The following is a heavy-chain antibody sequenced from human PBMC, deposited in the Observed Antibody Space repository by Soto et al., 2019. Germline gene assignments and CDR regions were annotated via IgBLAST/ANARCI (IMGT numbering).Heavy chain of an antibody. D-gene: IGHD3-22*01. Sequence: PSETLSLTCTVSGGSISSGDYYWSWIRQPPGKGLEWIGYIYYSGSTYYNPSLKSRVTISVDTSKNQFSLKLSSVTAADTAVYYCARDLLKYYYDSSGYYSQNSYYYGMDVRGQGTTVTVSS. CDR1: GGSISSGDYY. V-gene: IGHV4-30-4*01. CDR3: ARDLLKYYYDSSGYYSQNSYYYGMDV. J-gene: IGHJ6*02. CDR2: IYYSGST.